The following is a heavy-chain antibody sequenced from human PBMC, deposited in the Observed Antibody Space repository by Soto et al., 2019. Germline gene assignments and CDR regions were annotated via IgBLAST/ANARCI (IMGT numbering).Heavy chain of an antibody. CDR2: IHYGAST. CDR1: GGSINNGNYY. V-gene: IGHV4-31*03. J-gene: IGHJ4*02. CDR3: AREVGRGERSNAVDY. D-gene: IGHD2-8*01. Sequence: TVSLSCTVSGGSINNGNYYWSWIRQLPGKGLEWIGYIHYGASTYYNPSLKSRATISIDTSKNRFSLRLNSVTAADTAVYYCAREVGRGERSNAVDYWGQAIMVTGSS.